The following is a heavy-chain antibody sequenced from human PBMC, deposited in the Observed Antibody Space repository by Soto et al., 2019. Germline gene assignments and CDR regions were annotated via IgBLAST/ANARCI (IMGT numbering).Heavy chain of an antibody. Sequence: GGSLRLSCAASGFTFSSYAMSWVRQAPGKGLEWVANIKQDGSEKYYVDSVKGRFSISRDNAKNSLYLQMDSLRAEDTAVYYCARVTETGHKKFDYWGQGTLVTVSS. CDR1: GFTFSSYA. CDR2: IKQDGSEK. J-gene: IGHJ4*02. V-gene: IGHV3-7*03. CDR3: ARVTETGHKKFDY.